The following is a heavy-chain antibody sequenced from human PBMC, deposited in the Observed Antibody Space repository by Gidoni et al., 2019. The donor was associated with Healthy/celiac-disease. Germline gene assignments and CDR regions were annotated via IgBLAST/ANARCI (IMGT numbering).Heavy chain of an antibody. CDR1: GFTFSSYW. D-gene: IGHD5-12*01. J-gene: IGHJ6*02. CDR3: ERVATIKYWGMDV. Sequence: EVQLVESGGGLVLPGGSLRLPCSAYGFTFSSYWMHWVSQAHGKGLVWVSRINSDGRSTSYAYAVKGRFTISRDNAKNTLYLQRNSLRAEDTAVYYCERVATIKYWGMDVWGQGTTVTVSS. CDR2: INSDGRST. V-gene: IGHV3-74*01.